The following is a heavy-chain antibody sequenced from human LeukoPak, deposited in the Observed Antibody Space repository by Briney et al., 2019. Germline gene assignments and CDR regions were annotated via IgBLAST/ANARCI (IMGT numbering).Heavy chain of an antibody. Sequence: GASVKVSCKASGYTFTGYYMHWVRQAPGQGLEWMGWINPNSGGTNYAQKFQGWVTMTRDTSISTAYMELSRLRSDDTAVYYCARENYDILTGDQDERNWFDPWGQGTLVTVSS. CDR1: GYTFTGYY. V-gene: IGHV1-2*04. J-gene: IGHJ5*02. CDR3: ARENYDILTGDQDERNWFDP. CDR2: INPNSGGT. D-gene: IGHD3-9*01.